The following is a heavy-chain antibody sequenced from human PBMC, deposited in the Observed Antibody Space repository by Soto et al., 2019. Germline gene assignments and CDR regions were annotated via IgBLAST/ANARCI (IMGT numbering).Heavy chain of an antibody. J-gene: IGHJ5*02. CDR2: IYWNDDK. CDR1: GFSLSTSGVG. V-gene: IGHV2-5*01. Sequence: GPTLVNPTQTLTLTCTFSGFSLSTSGVGVGWIRQPPGKALEWLALIYWNDDKRYSPSLKSRLTITKDTSKNQVVLTMTNMDPVDTATYYCAHRRKYYEFWSGYDDNWFDPWGQGTLVNVAS. D-gene: IGHD3-3*01. CDR3: AHRRKYYEFWSGYDDNWFDP.